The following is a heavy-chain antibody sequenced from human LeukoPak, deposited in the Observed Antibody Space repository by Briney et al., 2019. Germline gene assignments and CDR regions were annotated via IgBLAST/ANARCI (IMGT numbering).Heavy chain of an antibody. J-gene: IGHJ4*02. CDR2: IYYSGST. D-gene: IGHD1-26*01. CDR3: ARGRVGDSDY. V-gene: IGHV4-59*01. CDR1: GGSISSYY. Sequence: SETLSLTCTVSGGSISSYYWSWIRQPPGKGLEWIGYIYYSGSTNYNPSLKSRVTVSVDTSKNQFSLKLSSVTAADTAVYYCARGRVGDSDYWGQGTLVTVSS.